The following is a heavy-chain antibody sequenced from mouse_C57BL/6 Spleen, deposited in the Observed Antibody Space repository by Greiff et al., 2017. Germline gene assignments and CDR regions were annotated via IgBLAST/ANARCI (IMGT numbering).Heavy chain of an antibody. CDR3: ALFEYYYDDRFAY. CDR2: LDPEDGET. J-gene: IGHJ3*01. V-gene: IGHV14-2*01. D-gene: IGHD2-4*01. CDR1: GFNIKDYD. Sequence: VPLKQSGAELVKPGASVKLSCTASGFNIKDYDMHWVKQRTEQGLEWIGRLDPEDGETKYAPKFQGKDTITADTSSNTAYLQLSSLTSEDTAVYYCALFEYYYDDRFAYWGQEALVTVSA.